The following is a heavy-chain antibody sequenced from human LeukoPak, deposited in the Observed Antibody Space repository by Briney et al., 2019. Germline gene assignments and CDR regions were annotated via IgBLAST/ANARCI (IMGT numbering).Heavy chain of an antibody. CDR3: ARDGYCSSTSCYSDYYYYYGMDV. CDR2: ISAYNGNT. V-gene: IGHV1-18*01. Sequence: ASVNVSCKASVYTFTRYGISGVRQAPGQGREGMGWISAYNGNTNYAQKLQGRVTMPTDTSTSTAYMELRSLRSDDTAVYYCARDGYCSSTSCYSDYYYYYGMDVWGQGTTVTVSS. J-gene: IGHJ6*02. CDR1: VYTFTRYG. D-gene: IGHD2-2*01.